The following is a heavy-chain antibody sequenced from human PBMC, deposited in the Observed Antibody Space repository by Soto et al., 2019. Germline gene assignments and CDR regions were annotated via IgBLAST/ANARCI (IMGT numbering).Heavy chain of an antibody. CDR1: GGAISRYD. J-gene: IGHJ4*02. D-gene: IGHD1-26*01. CDR3: ARDLHVGAIYY. Sequence: LTVTWTGWGGAISRYDWSWIRQPPGKGLEWIGYIYYSGSTNYNPSLKSRVTISVDTSKNQFSLKLSSVTAADTAVYYCARDLHVGAIYYWGQRALVTVSS. V-gene: IGHV4-59*01. CDR2: IYYSGST.